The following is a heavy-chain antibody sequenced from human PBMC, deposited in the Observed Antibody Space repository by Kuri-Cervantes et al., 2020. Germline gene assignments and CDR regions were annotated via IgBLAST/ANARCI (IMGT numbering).Heavy chain of an antibody. D-gene: IGHD3-22*01. CDR3: ARDWGYYDSSGYYPDY. J-gene: IGHJ4*02. V-gene: IGHV1-18*01. CDR2: ISAYNGNT. CDR1: GGTFSSYA. Sequence: ASVKVSCKASGGTFSSYAISWVRQAPGQGLEWMGWISAYNGNTNYAQKLQGRVTMTTDTSTSTAYMELRSLRSDDTAVYYCARDWGYYDSSGYYPDYWGQGTLVTVSS.